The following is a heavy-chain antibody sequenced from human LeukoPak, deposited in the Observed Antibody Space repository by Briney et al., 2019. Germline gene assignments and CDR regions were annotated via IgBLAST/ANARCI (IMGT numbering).Heavy chain of an antibody. D-gene: IGHD6-19*01. CDR1: GFTFTNAW. CDR3: TRDNYGGGWLGYLQH. Sequence: PGGSLRLSCEASGFTFTNAWMSWVRQAPGKGLEWVGRIKSNQDGGAADYAAPVKGRFTLSRDDSKNTLYLQMNSLQTEDTAVYYCTRDNYGGGWLGYLQHWGQGTLVAVSS. V-gene: IGHV3-15*01. CDR2: IKSNQDGGAA. J-gene: IGHJ1*01.